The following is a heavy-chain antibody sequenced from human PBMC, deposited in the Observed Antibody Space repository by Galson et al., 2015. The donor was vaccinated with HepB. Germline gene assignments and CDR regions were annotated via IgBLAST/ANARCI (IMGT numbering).Heavy chain of an antibody. CDR1: GYTFTNYG. CDR3: ARDIASVYDYVWGSYRPDPVDY. CDR2: TSAYNGNT. D-gene: IGHD3-16*02. J-gene: IGHJ4*02. V-gene: IGHV1-18*01. Sequence: SVKVSCKASGYTFTNYGISWVRQAPGQGLEWMGWTSAYNGNTNYAQKLQGRVTMTTDTSTSTAYMELRSLRSDDTAVYYCARDIASVYDYVWGSYRPDPVDYWGQGTLVTVSS.